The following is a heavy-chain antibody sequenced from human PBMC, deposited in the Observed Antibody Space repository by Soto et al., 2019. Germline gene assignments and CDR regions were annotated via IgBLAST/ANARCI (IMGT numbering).Heavy chain of an antibody. J-gene: IGHJ6*02. Sequence: HGESLKISCKGSGYSFTSYWISWVRQMPGKGLGWMGRIDPSDSYTNYSPSFQGHVTISADKSISTAYLQWSSLKASDTAMYYCARSLFDSSGYRRYGMDVCGQGTTVTVSS. CDR3: ARSLFDSSGYRRYGMDV. CDR1: GYSFTSYW. D-gene: IGHD3-22*01. CDR2: IDPSDSYT. V-gene: IGHV5-10-1*01.